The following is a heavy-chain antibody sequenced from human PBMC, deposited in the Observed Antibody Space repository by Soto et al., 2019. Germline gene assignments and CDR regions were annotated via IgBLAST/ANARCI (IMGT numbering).Heavy chain of an antibody. CDR1: RITFGRYW. J-gene: IGHJ4*01. Sequence: LSWLACRITFGRYWMFRFRQAPGKGPEWLATIKWDASEKKYVDSVKGGVTTGRETAQNALYLQLDSLRAEDTAVYYCARDWGHASRAYGNHYLDDWSQGTLVTVCS. D-gene: IGHD7-27*01. CDR2: IKWDASEK. CDR3: ARDWGHASRAYGNHYLDD. V-gene: IGHV3-7*03.